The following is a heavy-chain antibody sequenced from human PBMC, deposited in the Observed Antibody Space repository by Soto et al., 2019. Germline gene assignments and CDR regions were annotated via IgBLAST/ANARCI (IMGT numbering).Heavy chain of an antibody. V-gene: IGHV1-58*01. D-gene: IGHD5-12*01. CDR3: SRRLYSGYFDS. Sequence: ASVKVSCKASGFTFTSSAVQLVRQARVQRLELIVWMVVGIFNTDYAQKFQERFTITMYMSTITCYIELISLRSEETAVYYCSRRLYSGYFDSWGQGTLVTVSS. CDR2: MVVGIFNT. CDR1: GFTFTSSA. J-gene: IGHJ4*02.